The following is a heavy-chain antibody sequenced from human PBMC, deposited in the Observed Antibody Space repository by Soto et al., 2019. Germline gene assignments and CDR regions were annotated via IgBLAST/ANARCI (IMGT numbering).Heavy chain of an antibody. Sequence: EVQLVESGGGLVQPGRSLRLSCAASGFTFDDYAMHWVRQAPGKGLEWVSGISWNSGSIGYADSVKGRFTIPRDNAKNPLYLQMDSLRAEDTALSYCAKSRRMAASDYFDYRGQRTLVTVSA. J-gene: IGHJ4*02. V-gene: IGHV3-9*01. CDR2: ISWNSGSI. CDR1: GFTFDDYA. D-gene: IGHD2-15*01. CDR3: AKSRRMAASDYFDY.